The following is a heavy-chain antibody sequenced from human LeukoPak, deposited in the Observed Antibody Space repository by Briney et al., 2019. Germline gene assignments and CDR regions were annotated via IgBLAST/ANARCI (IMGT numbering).Heavy chain of an antibody. CDR2: ISSSSSYI. CDR1: GFTFSSYS. V-gene: IGHV3-21*01. CDR3: ARDVAIFGVVTDFDY. J-gene: IGHJ4*02. Sequence: GGSLRLSCAASGFTFSSYSMNWVRQAPGKGLEWVSSISSSSSYIYYADPVKGRFTVSRDNAKNSLYLQMNSLRAEDTAVYYCARDVAIFGVVTDFDYWGQGTLVTVSS. D-gene: IGHD3-3*01.